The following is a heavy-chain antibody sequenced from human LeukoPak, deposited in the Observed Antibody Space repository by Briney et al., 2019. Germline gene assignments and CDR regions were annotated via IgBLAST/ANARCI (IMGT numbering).Heavy chain of an antibody. D-gene: IGHD3-3*01. Sequence: GGSLRLSCAASGFTFSSYWMHWVRQAPGKGLVWVSRINSDGSSTSYADSVKGRFTISRDNAKNTLYLQMNSLRAEDTAVYYCARSGIDYDFWSGSGYSGQGTLVTVSS. CDR1: GFTFSSYW. CDR3: ARSGIDYDFWSGSGY. CDR2: INSDGSST. V-gene: IGHV3-74*01. J-gene: IGHJ4*02.